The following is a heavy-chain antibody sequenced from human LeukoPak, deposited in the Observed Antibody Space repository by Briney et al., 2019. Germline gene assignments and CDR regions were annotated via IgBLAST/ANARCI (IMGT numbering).Heavy chain of an antibody. Sequence: TSETLSLTCTVSGASISGSSHYFWGWIRQTPGKGLEWIGSIYYSGITYYTPSLKSRLTISVDTSRNQFSLKLSSVSAADTAVYYCARYSGMDYSPGTYSNSWGQGTRVTVSS. D-gene: IGHD1-26*01. CDR3: ARYSGMDYSPGTYSNS. V-gene: IGHV4-39*01. J-gene: IGHJ4*02. CDR2: IYYSGIT. CDR1: GASISGSSHYF.